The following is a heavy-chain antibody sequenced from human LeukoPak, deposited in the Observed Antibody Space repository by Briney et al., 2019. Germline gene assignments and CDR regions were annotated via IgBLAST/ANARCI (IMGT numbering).Heavy chain of an antibody. J-gene: IGHJ3*02. V-gene: IGHV5-51*01. D-gene: IGHD3-3*01. CDR1: GYSFTSYW. CDR3: ARIPDRFGAFDI. Sequence: GESMKSSCKGCGYSFTSYWIGWVRQMPGKGLEWMGIIYPGDSDTRYSPSFQGQVTISVDKSISTAYLQWSSLKASKTAMYYCARIPDRFGAFDIWGQGTMVTVSS. CDR2: IYPGDSDT.